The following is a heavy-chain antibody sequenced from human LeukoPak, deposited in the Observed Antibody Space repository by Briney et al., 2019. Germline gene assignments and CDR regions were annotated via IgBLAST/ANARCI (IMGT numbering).Heavy chain of an antibody. Sequence: GGSLRLSCAASGFTFSSYGMHWVRQAPGKGLEWVAFIRYDGSNKYYADSVKGRFTISRDNSKNTLYLQMNSLRAEDTAVYYCAKGDFSGSFQTWFDYWGQGTLVTVSS. CDR3: AKGDFSGSFQTWFDY. CDR2: IRYDGSNK. CDR1: GFTFSSYG. V-gene: IGHV3-30*02. J-gene: IGHJ4*02. D-gene: IGHD1-26*01.